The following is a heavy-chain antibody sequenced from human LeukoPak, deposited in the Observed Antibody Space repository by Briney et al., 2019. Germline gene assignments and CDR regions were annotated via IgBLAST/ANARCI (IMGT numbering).Heavy chain of an antibody. Sequence: ASVKVSCKASGGTFSSYAISWVRQAPGQGLEWMGGIIPIFGTANYAQKFQGRVTITADKSTSTAYMELSSLRSEDTAVYYCARASGDQGGFSWFDPWGQGTLVTVSS. CDR2: IIPIFGTA. CDR1: GGTFSSYA. D-gene: IGHD2-21*02. CDR3: ARASGDQGGFSWFDP. J-gene: IGHJ5*02. V-gene: IGHV1-69*06.